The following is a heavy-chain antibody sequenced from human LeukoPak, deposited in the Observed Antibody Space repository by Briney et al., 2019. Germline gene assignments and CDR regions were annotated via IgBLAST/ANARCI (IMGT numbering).Heavy chain of an antibody. CDR2: INPNSGGT. Sequence: ASVKVSCNASGYTFTDYYVHWVRQAPGQGLEWMGWINPNSGGTNFAQKFQGRVTMTRDTSISTAYMDLSRLTSDDTAVYYCARISVAGGYWGQGTLVTVSS. CDR3: ARISVAGGY. D-gene: IGHD6-19*01. J-gene: IGHJ1*01. V-gene: IGHV1-2*02. CDR1: GYTFTDYY.